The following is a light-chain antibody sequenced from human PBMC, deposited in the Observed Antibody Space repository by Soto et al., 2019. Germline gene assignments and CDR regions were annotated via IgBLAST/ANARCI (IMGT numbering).Light chain of an antibody. J-gene: IGKJ1*01. CDR3: QQYNSYRWT. CDR1: QSISTY. Sequence: DIQMTQSPSTLSASVGDRVTITCRASQSISTYLAWYQQKPGKAPKLLIYKASSLESGVPSRFSGSGSGTEFTLTISSPQPDDFATYYCQQYNSYRWTFGLGTKVDIK. CDR2: KAS. V-gene: IGKV1-5*03.